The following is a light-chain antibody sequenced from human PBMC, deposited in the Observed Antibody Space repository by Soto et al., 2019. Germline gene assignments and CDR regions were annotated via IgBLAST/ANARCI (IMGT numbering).Light chain of an antibody. CDR2: DVS. V-gene: IGKV1-33*01. J-gene: IGKJ3*01. CDR1: EDISNY. Sequence: DIQMTQSPSSLSASVGVRVTITCQASEDISNYLNWYQQRPGTAPKLLIYDVSNLQSGVPSRFSGSRSGTDFTLTISSLQAEDTATYFCQQYYNLPSFGPGTKVNIK. CDR3: QQYYNLPS.